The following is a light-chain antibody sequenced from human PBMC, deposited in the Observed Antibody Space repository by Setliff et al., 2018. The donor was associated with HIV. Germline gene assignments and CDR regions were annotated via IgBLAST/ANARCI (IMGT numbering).Light chain of an antibody. J-gene: IGLJ1*01. Sequence: QSVLTQPASVSGSPGQSITISCTGTSTDVGTYNLVSWYQLHPGKAPKLMIYEVSKRPSEISNRFSGSKSGNTASLTISGLQAADEADYYCCSYAGINTYVFGTGTKVTVL. V-gene: IGLV2-23*02. CDR2: EVS. CDR1: STDVGTYNL. CDR3: CSYAGINTYV.